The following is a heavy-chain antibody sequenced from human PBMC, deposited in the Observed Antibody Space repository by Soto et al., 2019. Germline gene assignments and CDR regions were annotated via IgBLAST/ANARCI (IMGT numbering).Heavy chain of an antibody. Sequence: VQLVQSGAEVKKPGSSVKLSCKASGGTFNRYTINWVRQAPGQGLEWMGGIILIFGTANYAQKFQGRVAIIADESTSAAYMELRSLRSEDTAVYYCALWGFRDGNNSKYNYSGMDVWGQGTTVTVSS. V-gene: IGHV1-69*01. CDR3: ALWGFRDGNNSKYNYSGMDV. J-gene: IGHJ6*02. CDR2: IILIFGTA. D-gene: IGHD1-1*01. CDR1: GGTFNRYT.